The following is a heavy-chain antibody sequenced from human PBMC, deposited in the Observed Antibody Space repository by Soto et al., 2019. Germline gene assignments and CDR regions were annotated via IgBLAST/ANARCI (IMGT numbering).Heavy chain of an antibody. CDR3: AHMTTVTPDGY. CDR1: GFSLSTSGVG. V-gene: IGHV2-5*02. CDR2: IYWDDDK. Sequence: QITLKESGPTLVKPTQTLTLTCTFSGFSLSTSGVGVGWIRQPPGKALEWLALIYWDDDKRYSPSLKSRLTXTXXTPKNHAVLTMTNMDPVDTATYYCAHMTTVTPDGYWGQGTLVTVSS. J-gene: IGHJ4*02. D-gene: IGHD4-17*01.